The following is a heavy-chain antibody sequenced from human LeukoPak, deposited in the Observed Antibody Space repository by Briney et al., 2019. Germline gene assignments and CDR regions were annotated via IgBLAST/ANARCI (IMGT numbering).Heavy chain of an antibody. J-gene: IGHJ4*02. CDR3: ARDGGSYSFDY. D-gene: IGHD1-26*01. V-gene: IGHV4-30-2*01. Sequence: SETLSLTCTVSVSGGSISSSSYYWSWIRQPPGKGLEWIGYIYHSGSTYYNPSLKSRVTISVDRSKNQFSLKLSSVTAADTAVYYCARDGGSYSFDYWGQGTLVTVSS. CDR2: IYHSGST. CDR1: GGSISSSSYY.